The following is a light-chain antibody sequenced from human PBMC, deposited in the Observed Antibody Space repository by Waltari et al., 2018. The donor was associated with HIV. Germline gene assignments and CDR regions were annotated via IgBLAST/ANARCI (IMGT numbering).Light chain of an antibody. CDR1: NSNFGANH. J-gene: IGLJ3*02. CDR3: ATWDDSLSLWV. Sequence: QSVLTQPPSASGTPGQRVTISCSGSNSNFGANHVYWYQQFPGAAPKLLIYRNSPRPSGVPDRFSGSKSGTSASLAISGLRSDDEANYYCATWDDSLSLWVFGGGTKLTVL. V-gene: IGLV1-47*01. CDR2: RNS.